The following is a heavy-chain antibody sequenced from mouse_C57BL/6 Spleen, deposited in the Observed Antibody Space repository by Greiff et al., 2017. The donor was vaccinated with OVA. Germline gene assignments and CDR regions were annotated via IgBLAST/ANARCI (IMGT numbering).Heavy chain of an antibody. V-gene: IGHV1-7*01. CDR3: ASTHPNLDY. D-gene: IGHD2-1*01. CDR2: INPSSGYT. CDR1: GYTFTSYW. J-gene: IGHJ2*01. Sequence: VQLQQSGAELAKPGASVKLSCKASGYTFTSYWMHWVKQRPGQGLEWIGYINPSSGYTKYTQKFKDKATLTADKSSSTAYVQLSSLTYEDSAVYYCASTHPNLDYWGQGTTLTVSS.